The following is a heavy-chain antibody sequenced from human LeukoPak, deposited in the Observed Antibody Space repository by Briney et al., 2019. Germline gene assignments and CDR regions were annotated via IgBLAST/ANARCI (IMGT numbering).Heavy chain of an antibody. J-gene: IGHJ4*02. D-gene: IGHD1-26*01. CDR3: AKIINDSGNYFNT. V-gene: IGHV4-39*01. CDR1: GGSISSSSYY. Sequence: PSETLSLTCTVSGGSISSSSYYWGWIRQPPGKGLEWIGSIYYSGSTYYNPSLKSRVTISVDTSKNQFSLKLSSVTAADTAVYFCAKIINDSGNYFNTGAREPWSPSPQ. CDR2: IYYSGST.